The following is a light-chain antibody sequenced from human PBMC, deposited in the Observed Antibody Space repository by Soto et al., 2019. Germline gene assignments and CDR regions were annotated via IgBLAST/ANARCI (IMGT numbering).Light chain of an antibody. CDR3: RQYYSYPVT. V-gene: IGKV1-8*01. CDR2: AAS. Sequence: AIRMTQSPSSFSASTGDRVTITCRASQGISSYLAWYQQKPGKAPKLLIYAASTLQSGVPSRFSGSGSGTDFTLTISCLQSEDFATYYCRQYYSYPVTFGQGTKVDIK. CDR1: QGISSY. J-gene: IGKJ1*01.